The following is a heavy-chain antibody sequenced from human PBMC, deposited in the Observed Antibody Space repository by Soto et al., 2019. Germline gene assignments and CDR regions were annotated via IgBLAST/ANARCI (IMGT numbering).Heavy chain of an antibody. J-gene: IGHJ5*02. CDR1: GDSISSNTNY. Sequence: QVQLQESGPGLVKPSQTLSLTCTVSGDSISSNTNYWSWIRQPPGEGLEGIGFISYSGTTSYSQSLKSRVAISLDTSKNQFSLSLSSVTATDTAVYYCARGRGYSYGLDPWGQGTLVTVSS. D-gene: IGHD5-18*01. V-gene: IGHV4-30-4*01. CDR3: ARGRGYSYGLDP. CDR2: ISYSGTT.